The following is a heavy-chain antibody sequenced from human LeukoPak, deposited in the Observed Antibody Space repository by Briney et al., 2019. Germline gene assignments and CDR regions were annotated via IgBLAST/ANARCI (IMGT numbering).Heavy chain of an antibody. CDR3: AKVITYYYDSSGYPAFDY. D-gene: IGHD3-22*01. Sequence: PGGSLRLSCAASGFTFSYYGMHWVRQAPGKGLEWVSAISGSGGSTYYADSVKGRFTISRDNSKNTLYLQMNSLRAEDTAVYYCAKVITYYYDSSGYPAFDYWGQGTLVTVSS. V-gene: IGHV3-23*01. J-gene: IGHJ4*02. CDR1: GFTFSYYG. CDR2: ISGSGGST.